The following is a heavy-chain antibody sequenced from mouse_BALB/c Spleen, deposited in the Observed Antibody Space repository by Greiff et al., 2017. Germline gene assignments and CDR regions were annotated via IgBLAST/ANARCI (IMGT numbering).Heavy chain of an antibody. J-gene: IGHJ4*01. CDR2: INPYNDGT. V-gene: IGHV1-14*01. CDR1: GYTFTSYV. Sequence: EVKLQQSGPELVKPGASVKMSCKASGYTFTSYVMHWVKQKPGQGLEWIGYINPYNDGTKYNEKFKGKATLTSDKSSSTAYMELSSLTSEDSAVYYCARSRYDDYYYAMDYWGQGTSGTVSS. D-gene: IGHD2-14*01. CDR3: ARSRYDDYYYAMDY.